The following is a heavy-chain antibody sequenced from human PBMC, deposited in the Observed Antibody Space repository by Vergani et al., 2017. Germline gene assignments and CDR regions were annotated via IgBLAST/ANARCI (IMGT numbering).Heavy chain of an antibody. J-gene: IGHJ4*01. CDR2: ISGSGGST. V-gene: IGHV3-23*01. CDR3: AKRSSAPVYCSGTSCPHSFDC. Sequence: EVQLLESGGGLVQPGGSLRLSCAASGFTFSSYAMSWVRQAPGKGLEWVSAISGSGGSTYYADSVKGRFTISRDNSKNTLYLQMNSLRAEDTAVYYCAKRSSAPVYCSGTSCPHSFDCWGQGTLVTVSS. CDR1: GFTFSSYA. D-gene: IGHD2-2*01.